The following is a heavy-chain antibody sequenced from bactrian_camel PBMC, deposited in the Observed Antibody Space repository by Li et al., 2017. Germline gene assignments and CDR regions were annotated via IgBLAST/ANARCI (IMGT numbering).Heavy chain of an antibody. CDR3: AVANRKYYHSGACVGVFGH. CDR1: GVTLLGTD. J-gene: IGHJ4*01. V-gene: IGHV3S55*01. D-gene: IGHD2*01. Sequence: HVQLVESGGGLVWPGRSLRLSCTASGVTLLGTDMGWYRQAPGSECEMVSTISSDGSIYYKNTIEGRFTASQDNAKNTLYLEMNNLKPEDTAVYYCAVANRKYYHSGACVGVFGHWGQGTQVTVS. CDR2: ISSDGSI.